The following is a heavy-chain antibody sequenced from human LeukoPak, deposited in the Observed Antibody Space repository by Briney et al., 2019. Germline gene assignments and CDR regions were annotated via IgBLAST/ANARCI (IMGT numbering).Heavy chain of an antibody. CDR2: FDPEDGET. Sequence: GASVKVSCKVSGYTLTELSMHWVRQAPGKGLEWMGGFDPEDGETIYAQKFQGRVTMTEDTSTDTAYMELSSLKSEDTAVYYCATVVSQYYYDSSGYSFDYWGQGTLVTVSS. D-gene: IGHD3-22*01. CDR3: ATVVSQYYYDSSGYSFDY. J-gene: IGHJ4*02. V-gene: IGHV1-24*01. CDR1: GYTLTELS.